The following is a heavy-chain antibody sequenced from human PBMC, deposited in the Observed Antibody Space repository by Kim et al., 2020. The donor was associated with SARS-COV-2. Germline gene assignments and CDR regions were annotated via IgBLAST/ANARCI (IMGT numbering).Heavy chain of an antibody. CDR2: INHSGST. CDR3: ARSTTVTTFYYYYYGMDV. Sequence: SETLSLTCAVYRGSFSGYYWSWIRQPPGKGLEWIGEINHSGSTNYNPSLKSRVTISVDTSKNQFSLKLSSVTAADTAVYYCARSTTVTTFYYYYYGMDVWGQGTTVTVSS. D-gene: IGHD4-17*01. CDR1: RGSFSGYY. J-gene: IGHJ6*02. V-gene: IGHV4-34*01.